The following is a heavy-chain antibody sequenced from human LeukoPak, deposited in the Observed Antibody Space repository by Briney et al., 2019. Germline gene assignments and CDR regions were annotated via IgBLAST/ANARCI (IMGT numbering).Heavy chain of an antibody. J-gene: IGHJ4*02. CDR2: IYTSGTT. Sequence: PWETLSLTRTVSGGSISRYYWNWIRQPAGKGLEWIGRIYTSGTTNYNPSLKSRVTMSVDTSKNQFSLKLSSVTAADTAVYYCARGGAYCGGDCYLDYWGQGTLVSVSS. V-gene: IGHV4-4*07. CDR3: ARGGAYCGGDCYLDY. CDR1: GGSISRYY. D-gene: IGHD2-21*02.